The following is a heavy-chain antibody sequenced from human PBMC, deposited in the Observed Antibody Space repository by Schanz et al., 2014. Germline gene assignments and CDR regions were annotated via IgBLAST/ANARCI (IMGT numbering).Heavy chain of an antibody. CDR1: GFTFSTYW. J-gene: IGHJ6*02. CDR2: IKQDESER. D-gene: IGHD6-6*01. Sequence: EVQLVESGGGLVQPGGSLRLSCAASGFTFSTYWMSWVRQAPGKGLEWVANIKQDESERSYVDSVKGRFTISRDNAKNSLYLQMNSLRAEDTAVYYCAREGSSSPDCCYYNGMDVWGQGTTVTVSS. CDR3: AREGSSSPDCCYYNGMDV. V-gene: IGHV3-7*01.